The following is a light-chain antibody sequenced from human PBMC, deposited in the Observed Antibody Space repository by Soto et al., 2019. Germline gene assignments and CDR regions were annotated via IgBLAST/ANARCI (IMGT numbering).Light chain of an antibody. CDR2: GNS. CDR1: SSNIGAGYD. J-gene: IGLJ2*01. V-gene: IGLV1-40*01. Sequence: SVLTQPPSVSGAPGQRVTISCTGSSSNIGAGYDVHWYQQLPGTAPKLLIYGNSNRPSGVPDRFSGSKSGTSASLAITGLQAEDEADYYCQSYDSSLSGPVVFGGATKVTVL. CDR3: QSYDSSLSGPVV.